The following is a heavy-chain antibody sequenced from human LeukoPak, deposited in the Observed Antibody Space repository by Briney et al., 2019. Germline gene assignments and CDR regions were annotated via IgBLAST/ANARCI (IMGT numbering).Heavy chain of an antibody. CDR3: ARGVAWNYADY. Sequence: SETLSLTCAVYGGSFSGYYWSWIRQPPGKGLEWIGEINHSGSTNYNPSLKSRVTISVDTSKNQFSLKLSSVTAADTAVYYCARGVAWNYADYWGQGTLVTVSS. V-gene: IGHV4-34*01. D-gene: IGHD1-7*01. J-gene: IGHJ4*02. CDR2: INHSGST. CDR1: GGSFSGYY.